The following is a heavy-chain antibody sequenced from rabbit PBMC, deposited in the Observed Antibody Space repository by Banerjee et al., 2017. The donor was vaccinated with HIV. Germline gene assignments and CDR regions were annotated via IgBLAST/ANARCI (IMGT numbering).Heavy chain of an antibody. V-gene: IGHV1S45*01. D-gene: IGHD6-1*01. CDR2: IYAGSSGST. J-gene: IGHJ4*01. CDR3: ARADYASYGYATYFNL. Sequence: QEQLVESGGGLVQPEGSLTLTCKASGFDFSSNAMCWVRQAPGKGLEWIACIYAGSSGSTYYASWAKGRFTISKTSSTTVTLQMTSLTAADTATYFCARADYASYGYATYFNLWGQGTLVTVS. CDR1: GFDFSSNA.